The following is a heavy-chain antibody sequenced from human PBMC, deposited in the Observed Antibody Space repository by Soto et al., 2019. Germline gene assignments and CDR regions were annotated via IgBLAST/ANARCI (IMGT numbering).Heavy chain of an antibody. CDR2: IYYSGST. V-gene: IGHV4-30-4*01. CDR3: ARTMWEGTVTLFDY. D-gene: IGHD4-17*01. J-gene: IGHJ4*02. Sequence: QVQLQESGPGLVKPSQTLSLTCTVSGGSISSGDYYWSWIRQPPGKGLEWIGYIYYSGSTYYNPSLKRRVTISVDPSSNQFSLMLSSVTAADTAVYYCARTMWEGTVTLFDYWGQGTLVTVSS. CDR1: GGSISSGDYY.